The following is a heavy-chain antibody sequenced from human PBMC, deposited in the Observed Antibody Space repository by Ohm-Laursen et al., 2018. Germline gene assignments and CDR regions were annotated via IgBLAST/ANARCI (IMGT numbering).Heavy chain of an antibody. CDR3: AREGLTMVRGVLDY. CDR1: GYTFTSYY. V-gene: IGHV1-69*04. J-gene: IGHJ4*02. Sequence: GASVKVSCKASGYTFTSYYMHWVRQAPGQGLEWMGRIIPILGIANYAQKFQGRVTITADKSTSTAYMELSSLRSEDTAVYYCAREGLTMVRGVLDYWGQGTLVTVSS. D-gene: IGHD3-10*01. CDR2: IIPILGIA.